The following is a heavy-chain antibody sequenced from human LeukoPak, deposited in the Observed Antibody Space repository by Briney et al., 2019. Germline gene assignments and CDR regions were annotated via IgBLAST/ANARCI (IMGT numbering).Heavy chain of an antibody. J-gene: IGHJ4*02. CDR3: ARVGYSYGLGGLNYFDY. V-gene: IGHV4-4*07. D-gene: IGHD5-18*01. CDR1: GGSISTFY. Sequence: SETLSLTCTVSGGSISTFYWSWIRQPAGKGLEWLGRIFTSGSTNYIPSLKSRLTMSVDRSKNQFSLKLSSVTAADTAVYYCARVGYSYGLGGLNYFDYWGQGTLVTVSS. CDR2: IFTSGST.